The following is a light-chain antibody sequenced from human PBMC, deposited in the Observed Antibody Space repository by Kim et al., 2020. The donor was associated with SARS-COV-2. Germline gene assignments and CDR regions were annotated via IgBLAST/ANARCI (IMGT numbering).Light chain of an antibody. CDR2: DVR. J-gene: IGLJ3*02. CDR3: SSYTSINPLV. CDR1: SSDIGAYDY. Sequence: QSALTQPASVSGSPGQSITISCTGTSSDIGAYDYVSWYQQHPGKAPKLMIYDVRNRPSGVSYRFSGSKSGNTASLTISGLQAEDEADYYCSSYTSINPLVFGGGTQLTVL. V-gene: IGLV2-14*03.